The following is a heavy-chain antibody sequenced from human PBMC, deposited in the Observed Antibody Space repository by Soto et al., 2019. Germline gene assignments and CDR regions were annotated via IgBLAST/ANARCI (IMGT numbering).Heavy chain of an antibody. CDR2: INAGNGNT. V-gene: IGHV1-3*01. CDR1: GYTFTSYA. D-gene: IGHD6-19*01. Sequence: ASVKVSCKASGYTFTSYAMHWVRQAPGQRLEWMGWINAGNGNTKYSQKFQGRFTISRDNAKNSLYLQMNSLRDEDTAVYYCARVIAVAGMDYWGQGTLVTVSS. J-gene: IGHJ4*02. CDR3: ARVIAVAGMDY.